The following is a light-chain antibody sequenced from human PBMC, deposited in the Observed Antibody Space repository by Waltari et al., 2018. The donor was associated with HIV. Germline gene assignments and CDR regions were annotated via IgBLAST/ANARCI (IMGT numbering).Light chain of an antibody. CDR3: VAWDDSLSGFA. CDR2: RND. CDR1: NSNVGSKY. J-gene: IGLJ1*01. Sequence: QSVLTQPPSASGTLGQRVTISCPGSNSNVGSKYVYWYQQVPGTAPKPLIYRNDQRLSGVPGRFAGSKSGASASLSISGLRSEDEADYYCVAWDDSLSGFAFGTGTKVTGL. V-gene: IGLV1-47*01.